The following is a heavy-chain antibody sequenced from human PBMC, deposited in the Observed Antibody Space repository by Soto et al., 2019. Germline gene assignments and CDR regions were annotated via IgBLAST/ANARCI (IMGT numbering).Heavy chain of an antibody. Sequence: GGSLRLSCAASGFTVSSNYMSWVRQAPGKGLEWVSVIYSGGSTYYADSVKGRFTISRDNSKNTLYLQMNSLRAEDTAVYYCARFYGSGSPNWFDPWGQGTLVTVSS. CDR3: ARFYGSGSPNWFDP. D-gene: IGHD3-10*01. J-gene: IGHJ5*02. CDR2: IYSGGST. CDR1: GFTVSSNY. V-gene: IGHV3-66*01.